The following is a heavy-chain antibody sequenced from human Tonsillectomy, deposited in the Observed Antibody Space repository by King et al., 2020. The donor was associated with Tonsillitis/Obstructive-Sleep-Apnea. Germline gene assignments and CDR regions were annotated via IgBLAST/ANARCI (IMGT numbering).Heavy chain of an antibody. J-gene: IGHJ6*02. D-gene: IGHD2-2*01. CDR2: ISGSGGST. CDR1: GFTFSSYA. Sequence: VQLVESGGGLVQPGGSQRLSCAASGFTFSSYAMSWVRQAPGKGLEWVSIISGSGGSTYYADSVKGRFTISRDNSKNTLNLQMNSLRAEDTAVYYCAKGQLLLSSCYYYYGMDVWGQGTTVTVSS. V-gene: IGHV3-23*04. CDR3: AKGQLLLSSCYYYYGMDV.